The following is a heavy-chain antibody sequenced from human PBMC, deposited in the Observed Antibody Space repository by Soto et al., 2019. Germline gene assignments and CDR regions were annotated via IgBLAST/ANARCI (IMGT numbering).Heavy chain of an antibody. CDR2: IYYSGST. CDR3: ARERAEQQLGSGLVDY. CDR1: GGSISSGGYY. J-gene: IGHJ4*02. V-gene: IGHV4-31*03. D-gene: IGHD6-13*01. Sequence: QVQLQESGPGLVKPSQTLSLTCTVSGGSISSGGYYWSWIRQHPGKGLEWIGYIYYSGSTYYNPSLKSRVTISVDTSKNQFSLKLSSVTAADTAVYYCARERAEQQLGSGLVDYWGQGTLVTVSS.